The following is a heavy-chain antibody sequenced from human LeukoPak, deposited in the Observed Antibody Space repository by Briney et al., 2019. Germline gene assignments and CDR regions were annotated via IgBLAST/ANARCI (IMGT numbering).Heavy chain of an antibody. CDR1: GGSISSSSYY. CDR3: ARHGIAAAGANWFGP. J-gene: IGHJ5*02. Sequence: SETLSLTCTVSGGSISSSSYYWGWIRQPPGKGLEWIGSIYYSGSTYYNPSLKSRVTISVDTSKNQFSLKLSSVTAADTAVYYCARHGIAAAGANWFGPWGQGTLVTVSS. CDR2: IYYSGST. D-gene: IGHD6-13*01. V-gene: IGHV4-39*01.